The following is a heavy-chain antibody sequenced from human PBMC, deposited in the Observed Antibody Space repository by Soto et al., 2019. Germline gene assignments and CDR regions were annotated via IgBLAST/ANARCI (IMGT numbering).Heavy chain of an antibody. CDR1: GFTFSSYA. CDR2: ISGSGGST. J-gene: IGHJ5*02. CDR3: AKDGTHIDDSSGYYRRGCFDT. D-gene: IGHD3-22*01. Sequence: GGSLRLSCAASGFTFSSYAMSWVRQAPGKGLEWVSAISGSGGSTYYADSVKGRFTISRDNSKNTLYLQMNSLRAEDTAVYYCAKDGTHIDDSSGYYRRGCFDTWGQGTMVTVSS. V-gene: IGHV3-23*01.